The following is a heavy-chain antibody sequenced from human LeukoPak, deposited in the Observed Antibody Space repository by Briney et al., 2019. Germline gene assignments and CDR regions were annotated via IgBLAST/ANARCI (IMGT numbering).Heavy chain of an antibody. Sequence: SETLSLTCTVSGGSISSGSYYWSWIRQPAGKGLEWIGRIYTSGSTNYNPSLKSRVTISVDTSKNQFSLKLSPVTAADTAVYYCAREWALRRNWFDPWGQGTLVTVSS. V-gene: IGHV4-61*02. CDR3: AREWALRRNWFDP. J-gene: IGHJ5*02. CDR1: GGSISSGSYY. D-gene: IGHD1-26*01. CDR2: IYTSGST.